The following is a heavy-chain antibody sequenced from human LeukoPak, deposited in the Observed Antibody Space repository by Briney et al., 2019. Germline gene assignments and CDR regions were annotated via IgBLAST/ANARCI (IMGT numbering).Heavy chain of an antibody. J-gene: IGHJ4*02. CDR3: AVRGGYYDY. D-gene: IGHD3-22*01. CDR1: GGSISSSSYY. V-gene: IGHV4-39*07. Sequence: PSETLSLTCTVSGGSISSSSYYWGWIRQPPGKGLEWIGSIYYSGSTYYNPSLKSRVTISVDTSKNQFSLKLSSETAADTAVYYCAVRGGYYDYWGQGTLVTVSS. CDR2: IYYSGST.